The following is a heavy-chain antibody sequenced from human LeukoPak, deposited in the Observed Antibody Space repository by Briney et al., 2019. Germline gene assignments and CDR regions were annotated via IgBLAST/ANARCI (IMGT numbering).Heavy chain of an antibody. D-gene: IGHD3-16*01. V-gene: IGHV3-48*04. CDR3: ARMNYVSSGWGAPFDD. CDR1: GFTFGPYT. J-gene: IGHJ4*02. CDR2: ISSSSDTI. Sequence: GGSLRLSCAASGFTFGPYTMNWVRQAPGKGLERVSYISSSSDTIYYADSVKGRFTISRDNAKNSLCLQMNSLRAEDTAVYYCARMNYVSSGWGAPFDDWGQGTLVTVSS.